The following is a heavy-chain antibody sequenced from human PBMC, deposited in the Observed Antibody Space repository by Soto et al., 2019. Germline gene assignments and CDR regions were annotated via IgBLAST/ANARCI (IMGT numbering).Heavy chain of an antibody. D-gene: IGHD2-2*01. CDR1: GFTFSSYS. CDR3: ARGGGYCSSTSCYGRGYYYYYMDV. Sequence: GGSLRLSCAASGFTFSSYSMNWVRQAPGKGLEWVSSISSSSSYIYYADSVKGRFTISRDNAKNSLYLQMNSLRAEDTAVYYCARGGGYCSSTSCYGRGYYYYYMDVWGKGTTVTVSS. J-gene: IGHJ6*03. CDR2: ISSSSSYI. V-gene: IGHV3-21*01.